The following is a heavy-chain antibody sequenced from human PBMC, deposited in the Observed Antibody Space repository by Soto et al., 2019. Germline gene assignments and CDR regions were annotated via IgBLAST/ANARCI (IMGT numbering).Heavy chain of an antibody. CDR3: AATYSSSWYVGGNFDY. V-gene: IGHV4-59*08. CDR1: GGSISSYY. Sequence: SETLSLTCTVSGGSISSYYWSWIRQPPGKGLEWIGYIYYSGSTNYNPSLKSRVTISVDTSKNQFSLKLSSVTAADTAVYYCAATYSSSWYVGGNFDYWGQGTLVTVSS. D-gene: IGHD6-13*01. CDR2: IYYSGST. J-gene: IGHJ4*02.